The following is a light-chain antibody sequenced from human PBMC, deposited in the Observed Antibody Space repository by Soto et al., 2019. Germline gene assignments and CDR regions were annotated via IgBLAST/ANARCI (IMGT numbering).Light chain of an antibody. V-gene: IGKV3-15*01. CDR3: QQYKHWPPWT. J-gene: IGKJ1*01. CDR1: QGVSSN. Sequence: EIVMTQSPATLSVSPGETATLSCRASQGVSSNLAWYQQKPGQAPRLLIFGASTRTTGIPARFSGRGSGTEFTLTISSLQSEDFAIYYCQQYKHWPPWTFGQGTKVEIK. CDR2: GAS.